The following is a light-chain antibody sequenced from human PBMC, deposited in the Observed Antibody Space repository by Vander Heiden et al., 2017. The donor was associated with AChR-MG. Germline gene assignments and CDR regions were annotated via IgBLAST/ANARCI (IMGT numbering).Light chain of an antibody. CDR3: VSWDDTFNGWV. CDR1: DATIGRTN. J-gene: IGLJ3*02. V-gene: IGLV1-44*01. Sequence: QSVLSQPPSVSATPGQSVTIPCSGSDATIGRTNVNWYQQLPGAAPTMIIYTNSQRPSGVPARFSASKSGTSASLAISGVQSEDEADYYCVSWDDTFNGWVFGGGTKLTVL. CDR2: TNS.